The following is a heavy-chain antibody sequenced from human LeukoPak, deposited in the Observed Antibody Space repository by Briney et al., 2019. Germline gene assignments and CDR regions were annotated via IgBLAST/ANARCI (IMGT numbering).Heavy chain of an antibody. Sequence: PSETLSLTCTVSGGSISSYYWSWIRQPPGKGLEWIGYIYYTGNTNYNPSLRSRVTISVGPSKNQFSLKMNSVTTADTAVYYCARHPAAATSAFDYWGRGTLITVSS. D-gene: IGHD6-13*01. J-gene: IGHJ4*02. CDR2: IYYTGNT. CDR3: ARHPAAATSAFDY. CDR1: GGSISSYY. V-gene: IGHV4-59*01.